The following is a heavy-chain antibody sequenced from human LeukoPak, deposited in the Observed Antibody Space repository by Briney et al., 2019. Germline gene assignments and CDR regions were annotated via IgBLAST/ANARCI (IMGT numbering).Heavy chain of an antibody. CDR2: INHSGST. D-gene: IGHD3-10*01. CDR3: ARGHVLLWFGESKFFDY. V-gene: IGHV4-34*01. CDR1: GGSFSGYY. Sequence: PSETLSLTCAVYGGSFSGYYWSWIRQPPGKGLEWIGEINHSGSTNYSPSLKSRVTISVDTSKNQFSLKLSSVTAADTAVYYCARGHVLLWFGESKFFDYWGQGTLVTVSS. J-gene: IGHJ4*02.